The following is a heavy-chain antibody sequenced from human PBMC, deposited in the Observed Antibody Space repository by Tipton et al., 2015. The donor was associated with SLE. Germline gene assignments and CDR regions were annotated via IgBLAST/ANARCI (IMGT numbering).Heavy chain of an antibody. J-gene: IGHJ4*02. CDR1: GGSISSSSYY. Sequence: TLSLTCTVSGGSISSSSYYWGWIRQPPGKGLEWIGSIYYSGSTYYNPSLKSRVTISVDASKNQFSLKLSPVTAADTAVYYCARIRTMVPYYWGQGTLVTVSS. D-gene: IGHD4/OR15-4a*01. CDR3: ARIRTMVPYY. CDR2: IYYSGST. V-gene: IGHV4-39*07.